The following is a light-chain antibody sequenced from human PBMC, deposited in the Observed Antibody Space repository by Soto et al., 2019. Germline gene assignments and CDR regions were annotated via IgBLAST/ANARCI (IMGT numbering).Light chain of an antibody. Sequence: EIVLTQSPGTLSLSPGERATLSCRASQSVSNNYLAWYQQKPGQAPRLLIYGASNRATGIPDRFSGSGSGTDFTLTISRLQSDDFAVYYCQHYQNWPPLYAFGQGTKLEIK. V-gene: IGKV3-20*01. CDR3: QHYQNWPPLYA. J-gene: IGKJ2*01. CDR1: QSVSNNY. CDR2: GAS.